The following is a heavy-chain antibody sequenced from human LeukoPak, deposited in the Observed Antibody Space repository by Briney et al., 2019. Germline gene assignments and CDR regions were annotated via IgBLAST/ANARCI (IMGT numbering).Heavy chain of an antibody. CDR2: ISGGGDRT. J-gene: IGHJ4*02. D-gene: IGHD5-12*01. CDR3: SKGQSAYGTGFDY. V-gene: IGHV3-23*01. CDR1: GITFRTFA. Sequence: GGSLRLSCAASGITFRTFAMSWVRQAPGRGLECVSVISGGGDRTYYAETVRDRFTSSRDNSKNSLYLQMISLRANNTAIYYCSKGQSAYGTGFDYWGQGTLVTVPS.